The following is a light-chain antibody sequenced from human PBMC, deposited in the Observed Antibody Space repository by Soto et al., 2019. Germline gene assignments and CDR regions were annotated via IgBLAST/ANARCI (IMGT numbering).Light chain of an antibody. CDR2: TAS. CDR1: QSVSFY. J-gene: IGKJ1*01. CDR3: QQSYRTPGT. Sequence: DIQMTQSPSSLSASVGDRVTITCRASQSVSFYVNWYQQKPGKAPKLLIYTASTLQSGVPSRFSGSGSGTDFTLTISSLQPEDFATYYCQQSYRTPGTFGQGTKVEIK. V-gene: IGKV1-39*01.